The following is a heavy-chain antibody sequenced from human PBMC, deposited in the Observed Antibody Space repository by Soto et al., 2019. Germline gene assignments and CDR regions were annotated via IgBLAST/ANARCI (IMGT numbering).Heavy chain of an antibody. CDR1: GYTFTGYY. D-gene: IGHD2-2*01. CDR3: ARDSTAARHYLRYYYMDV. Sequence: ASVKVSCKASGYTFTGYYMHWVRQAPGQGLEWMGWINPNSGGTNYAQKFQGWVTMTRDTSISTAYMELSRLRSDDTAVYYCARDSTAARHYLRYYYMDVWGKGTTVTVSS. V-gene: IGHV1-2*04. CDR2: INPNSGGT. J-gene: IGHJ6*03.